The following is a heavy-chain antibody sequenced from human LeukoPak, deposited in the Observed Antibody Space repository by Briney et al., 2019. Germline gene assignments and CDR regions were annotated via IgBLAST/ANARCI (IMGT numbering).Heavy chain of an antibody. J-gene: IGHJ4*02. Sequence: ASVKVSCKASGGTFSSYAISWVRQAPGQGLEWMGWISAYTGNTNYAQNFQGRVTMTADTSASTASMELRNLRSDDTAVYYCARAGNAWNAYHDFWGQGTLVAVSS. CDR3: ARAGNAWNAYHDF. D-gene: IGHD1-1*01. CDR2: ISAYTGNT. CDR1: GGTFSSYA. V-gene: IGHV1-18*01.